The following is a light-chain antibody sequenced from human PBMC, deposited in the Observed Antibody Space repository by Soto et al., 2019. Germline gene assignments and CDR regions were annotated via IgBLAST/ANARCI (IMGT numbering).Light chain of an antibody. V-gene: IGKV3-15*01. CDR3: QLHSNWPPIT. Sequence: EIVMTQSPATLSVSPGERATLSCRASQSVSSNLAWYQQKPGQAPRLLIYGASTRATGIPARFSGSGSGTDFTLTISSLEPEDFAVYFCQLHSNWPPITFGQGTRLEIK. CDR1: QSVSSN. CDR2: GAS. J-gene: IGKJ5*01.